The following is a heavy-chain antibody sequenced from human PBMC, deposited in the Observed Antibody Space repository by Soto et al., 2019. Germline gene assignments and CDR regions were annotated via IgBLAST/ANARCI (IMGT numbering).Heavy chain of an antibody. D-gene: IGHD6-13*01. CDR3: ARSDSMSWYYFDY. V-gene: IGHV6-1*01. Sequence: SQTLSLTCAISGDSVSSNSAAWNWIRQSPSRGLEWLGRTYYRSKRYNDYAVSVKSRITINPDTSRNQFSLQLNSVTPADTAVYYCARSDSMSWYYFDYWGQGTLVTVSS. CDR2: TYYRSKRYN. J-gene: IGHJ4*01. CDR1: GDSVSSNSAA.